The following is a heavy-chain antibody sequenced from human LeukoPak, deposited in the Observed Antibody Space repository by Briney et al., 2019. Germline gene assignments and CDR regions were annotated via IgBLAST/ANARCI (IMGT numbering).Heavy chain of an antibody. CDR3: ARGGTYYYDSRGAFDI. J-gene: IGHJ3*02. Sequence: SETLSLTCTVSGGSISSYYWSWIRQPAGKGLEWIGRIYTSGSTNYNPSLKSRVTMSVDTSKNQFSLKLSSVTAADTAVYYCARGGTYYYDSRGAFDIWGQGTMVTVSS. D-gene: IGHD3-22*01. CDR1: GGSISSYY. CDR2: IYTSGST. V-gene: IGHV4-4*07.